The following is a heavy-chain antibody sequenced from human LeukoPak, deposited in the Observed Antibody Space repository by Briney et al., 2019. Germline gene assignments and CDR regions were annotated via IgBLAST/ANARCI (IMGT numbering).Heavy chain of an antibody. J-gene: IGHJ4*02. Sequence: PSETLSLTCTISGGSVSGYYWSWIRQSPGKGLEWIGYIYYTGSTTYNPSLMSRVTISADTSKNQFSLKLSSVTAADTAVYYCASRKLGNDYWGQGTLVTVSS. V-gene: IGHV4-59*02. CDR3: ASRKLGNDY. CDR1: GGSVSGYY. D-gene: IGHD7-27*01. CDR2: IYYTGST.